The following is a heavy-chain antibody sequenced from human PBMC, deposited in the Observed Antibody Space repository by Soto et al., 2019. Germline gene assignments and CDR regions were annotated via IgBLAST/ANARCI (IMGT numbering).Heavy chain of an antibody. CDR3: ARTDSDFYGLDV. CDR2: ISAAGDP. D-gene: IGHD4-4*01. CDR1: GFTFRNYD. J-gene: IGHJ6*02. Sequence: EVQLVESGGGLVQPGGSLRLSCEASGFTFRNYDMHWVRQGTGKGLEWVSGISAAGDPDYADSVEGRFTISSENAQTSFFLQRNSLTVGDTAVYYCARTDSDFYGLDVWGQGTTVIVSS. V-gene: IGHV3-13*05.